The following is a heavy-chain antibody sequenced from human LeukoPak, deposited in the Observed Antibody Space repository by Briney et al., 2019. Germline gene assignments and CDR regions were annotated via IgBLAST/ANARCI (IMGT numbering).Heavy chain of an antibody. V-gene: IGHV1-18*01. D-gene: IGHD6-13*01. CDR2: ISAYNGNT. Sequence: GASVKVSCKASGYTFTSYGISWVRQAPGQGLEWMGWISAYNGNTNYAQKLQGRVTMTTDTSTSTAYMELRSLRSDDTAVYYCARDMGRGIAAAANDYWGQGTLVTVSS. CDR1: GYTFTSYG. J-gene: IGHJ4*02. CDR3: ARDMGRGIAAAANDY.